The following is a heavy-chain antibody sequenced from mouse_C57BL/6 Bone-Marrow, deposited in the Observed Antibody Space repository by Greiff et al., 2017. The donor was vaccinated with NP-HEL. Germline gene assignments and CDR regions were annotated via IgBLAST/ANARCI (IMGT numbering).Heavy chain of an antibody. CDR3: AREKDYGFDY. CDR1: GYTFTSYW. J-gene: IGHJ2*01. D-gene: IGHD1-1*02. V-gene: IGHV1-59*01. CDR2: IDPSDSYT. Sequence: QVQLQQPGAELVRPGTSVKLSCKASGYTFTSYWMHWVKQRPGQGLEWIGVIDPSDSYTNYNQKFKGKATLTVDTSSSPAYRQLSSLTSEDSAVYYCAREKDYGFDYWGQGTTLTVSS.